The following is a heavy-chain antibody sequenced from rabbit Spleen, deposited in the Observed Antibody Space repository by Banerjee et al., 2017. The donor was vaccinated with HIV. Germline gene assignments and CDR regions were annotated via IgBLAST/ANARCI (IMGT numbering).Heavy chain of an antibody. J-gene: IGHJ4*01. D-gene: IGHD1-1*01. CDR2: IYTGSSGIT. CDR3: ARWAAGSGGWYTFNL. CDR1: GFPFRVNYY. Sequence: QERLVESGGGLVQPEGSLAFTCPAFGFPFRVNYYICWVRKVPGKGLEWIACIYTGSSGITYYANWVISRFTITSNTNQNTVALKMTSLTAADTATYFCARWAAGSGGWYTFNLWGPGTLVTVS. V-gene: IGHV1S45*01.